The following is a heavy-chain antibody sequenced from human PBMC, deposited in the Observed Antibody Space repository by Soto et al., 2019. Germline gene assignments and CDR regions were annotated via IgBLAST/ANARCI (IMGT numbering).Heavy chain of an antibody. J-gene: IGHJ5*02. D-gene: IGHD3-10*01. V-gene: IGHV1-18*01. CDR1: GYTFTSYD. CDR3: ARVRGSESDYTLRGVAP. Sequence: QVQLVQSGAEVKKPGASVKVSCKASGYTFTSYDVSWVRQAPGQGLEWMGWISNNKGNTVYAQNLQGSVTMTTSTFTSRAYRGLRSLRSDDTAIYYCARVRGSESDYTLRGVAPWGQGTLVTVS. CDR2: ISNNKGNT.